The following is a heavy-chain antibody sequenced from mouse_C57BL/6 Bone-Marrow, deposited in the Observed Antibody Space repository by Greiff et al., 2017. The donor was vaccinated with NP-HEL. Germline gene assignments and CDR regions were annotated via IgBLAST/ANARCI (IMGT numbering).Heavy chain of an antibody. J-gene: IGHJ3*01. CDR1: GYTFTDYE. D-gene: IGHD2-2*01. Sequence: QVQLKQSGAELVRPGASVTLSCKASGYTFTDYEMHWVKQTPVHGLEWIGAIDPETGGTAYNQKFKGKAILTADKSSSTAYMELRSLTSEDSAVYYCTRAGYPWFAYWGQGTLVTVSA. CDR3: TRAGYPWFAY. CDR2: IDPETGGT. V-gene: IGHV1-15*01.